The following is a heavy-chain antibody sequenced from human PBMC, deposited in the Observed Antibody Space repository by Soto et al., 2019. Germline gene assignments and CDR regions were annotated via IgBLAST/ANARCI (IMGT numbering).Heavy chain of an antibody. V-gene: IGHV3-30-3*01. CDR2: ISYDGSNK. J-gene: IGHJ6*02. Sequence: QVQLVESGGGVVQPGRSLRLSCAASGFTFSSYAMHWVRQAPGKGLEWVAVISYDGSNKYYADSVQGRFTISPDSSKNTLYLQINSLIAEDTAVYYCARGVDDGGSNQFRFSAMDFWGQGTTVTVSS. D-gene: IGHD2-15*01. CDR1: GFTFSSYA. CDR3: ARGVDDGGSNQFRFSAMDF.